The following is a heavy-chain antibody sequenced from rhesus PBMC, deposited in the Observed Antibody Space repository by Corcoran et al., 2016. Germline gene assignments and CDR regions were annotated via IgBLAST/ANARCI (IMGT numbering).Heavy chain of an antibody. CDR2: ISNGGGST. V-gene: IGHV3S5*01. J-gene: IGHJ3*01. Sequence: EVQLVESGGGLVQPGGSLRLSCAASGFTFSSYGMSWVRQAPGKGLEWVSYISNGGGSTYYSDSVKGRFTISTDNSKNKLSLQMNSLRAEDTAVYYCAKDRDAFDFWGQGLRVTVSS. CDR3: AKDRDAFDF. CDR1: GFTFSSYG.